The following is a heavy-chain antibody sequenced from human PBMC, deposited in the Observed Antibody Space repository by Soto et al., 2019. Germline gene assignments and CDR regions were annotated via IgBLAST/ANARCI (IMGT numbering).Heavy chain of an antibody. CDR1: GFTFGDYA. J-gene: IGHJ4*02. CDR2: IRSKAYGGTT. Sequence: GGSLSLSCTASGFTFGDYAMSWFRQAPGKGLEWVGFIRSKAYGGTTEYAASVKGRFTISRDDSKSIAYLQMNSLKTEDTAVYYCTRWTIRLLFDYWGQGTLVTVSS. CDR3: TRWTIRLLFDY. D-gene: IGHD4-17*01. V-gene: IGHV3-49*03.